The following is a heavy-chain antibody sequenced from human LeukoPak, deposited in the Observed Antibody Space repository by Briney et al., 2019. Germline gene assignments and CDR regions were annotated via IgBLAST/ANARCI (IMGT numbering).Heavy chain of an antibody. V-gene: IGHV1-18*01. Sequence: ASVKVSCKASGYTFTSYGLSWVRQAPGQGLEWMGWISAYNGNTNYAQKLQGRVTMTTDTSTSTDYMELRSLRSDDTAVYYCARDGSYYGSGSYSHIDYWGQGTLVTVSS. D-gene: IGHD3-10*01. CDR1: GYTFTSYG. CDR3: ARDGSYYGSGSYSHIDY. J-gene: IGHJ4*02. CDR2: ISAYNGNT.